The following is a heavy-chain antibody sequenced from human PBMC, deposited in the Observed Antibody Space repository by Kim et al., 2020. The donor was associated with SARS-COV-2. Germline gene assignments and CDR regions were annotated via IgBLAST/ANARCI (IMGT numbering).Heavy chain of an antibody. CDR2: ISYDGSNK. J-gene: IGHJ6*01. CDR1: GFTFSSYA. D-gene: IGHD2-15*01. Sequence: GGSLRLSCAASGFTFSSYAMHWVRQAPGKGLEWVAVISYDGSNKYYADSVKGRFTISGDNSKNTLYLQMNSLRAEDTAVYYCARDRRGYGSGGSCPRKYYDYYYGMDVWGQGTTVTVSS. CDR3: ARDRRGYGSGGSCPRKYYDYYYGMDV. V-gene: IGHV3-30*04.